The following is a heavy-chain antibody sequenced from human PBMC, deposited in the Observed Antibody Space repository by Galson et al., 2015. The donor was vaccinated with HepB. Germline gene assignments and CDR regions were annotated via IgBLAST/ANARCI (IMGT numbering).Heavy chain of an antibody. Sequence: SLRLSCAASGFTFSNAWMNWVRQAPGKGLEWVGRIKSKTDGGTTDYAAPVKGRFTISRDDSKNTLYLQMNSLKTEDTAVYYCTTENMVVTLGYYYYYMDVWGKGTTVTVSS. CDR2: IKSKTDGGTT. CDR3: TTENMVVTLGYYYYYMDV. V-gene: IGHV3-15*07. CDR1: GFTFSNAW. D-gene: IGHD4-23*01. J-gene: IGHJ6*03.